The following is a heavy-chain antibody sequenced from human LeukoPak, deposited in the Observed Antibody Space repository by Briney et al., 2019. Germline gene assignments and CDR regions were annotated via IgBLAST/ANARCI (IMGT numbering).Heavy chain of an antibody. CDR3: ARNPLRELYIDY. J-gene: IGHJ4*02. D-gene: IGHD5/OR15-5a*01. Sequence: GGSLRLSCAASGFTFSSYWMSWVCQAPGKGLGWVANIKQDGSEKYYVDSVKGRFTISRDNAKNSLYLQMNSLRAEDTAVYYCARNPLRELYIDYWGQGTLVTVSS. CDR2: IKQDGSEK. CDR1: GFTFSSYW. V-gene: IGHV3-7*01.